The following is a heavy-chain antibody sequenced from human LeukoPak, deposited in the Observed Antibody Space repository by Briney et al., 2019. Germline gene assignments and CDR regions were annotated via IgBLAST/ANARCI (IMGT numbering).Heavy chain of an antibody. CDR2: INSDGSSI. CDR3: TRGRGVSFDY. Sequence: PGGSLRLSCAASGFTFSSYWMHWVRQAPGTGVVWVSRINSDGSSISYADSVKGRFTISRDNVKNTLYLQMNSLRAEDTAVYYCTRGRGVSFDYWGQGTLVTVSS. V-gene: IGHV3-74*01. J-gene: IGHJ4*02. D-gene: IGHD3-10*01. CDR1: GFTFSSYW.